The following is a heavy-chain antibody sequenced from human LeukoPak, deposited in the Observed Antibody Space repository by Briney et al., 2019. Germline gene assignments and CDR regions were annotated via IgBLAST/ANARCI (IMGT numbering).Heavy chain of an antibody. CDR1: GYSFTSYW. D-gene: IGHD3-10*01. J-gene: IGHJ5*02. Sequence: GESLKISCKGSGYSFTSYWISWVRQMPGKGLEWMGIIYPGDSDTRYSPSFQGQVTISADKSISTAYLQWSSLKASDTAMYYCARHPEITMVRGVINDRINWFDPWGQGTLVTVSS. V-gene: IGHV5-51*01. CDR2: IYPGDSDT. CDR3: ARHPEITMVRGVINDRINWFDP.